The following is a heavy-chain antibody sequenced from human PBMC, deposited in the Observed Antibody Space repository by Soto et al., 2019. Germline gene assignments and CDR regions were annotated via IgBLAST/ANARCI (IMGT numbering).Heavy chain of an antibody. D-gene: IGHD5-12*01. V-gene: IGHV4-30-4*01. Sequence: SETLSLTCSVSGASVAGGSYYWSWVRQPPGKGLEWIGYIPSRGRPFYNPSLTSRGTISADTSKNQLSLQLTSVTAADTAVYYCARDTYSGYDFGLWGQGTLVTVSS. CDR3: ARDTYSGYDFGL. CDR1: GASVAGGSYY. CDR2: IPSRGRP. J-gene: IGHJ5*02.